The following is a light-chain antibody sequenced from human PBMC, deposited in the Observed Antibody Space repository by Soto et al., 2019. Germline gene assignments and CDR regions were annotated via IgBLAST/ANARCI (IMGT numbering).Light chain of an antibody. CDR1: SSDVGSYNF. CDR2: EGS. V-gene: IGLV2-23*01. CDR3: CSYAGSSTWV. Sequence: QSVLTQPASVSGSPGQSIPISCTGSSSDVGSYNFVSWHQQHPGKAPKLMIYEGSKRPSGVSNRFSGSKSGNTASLTISGLQAEDEADYYCCSYAGSSTWVFGGGTQLTVL. J-gene: IGLJ3*02.